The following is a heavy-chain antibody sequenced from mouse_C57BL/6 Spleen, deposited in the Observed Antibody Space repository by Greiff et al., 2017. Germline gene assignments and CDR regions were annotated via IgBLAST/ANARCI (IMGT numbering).Heavy chain of an antibody. CDR3: ARYGGSSPYYFDY. CDR1: GYSFTGYY. V-gene: IGHV1-42*01. Sequence: VQLQQSGPELVKPGASVKISCKASGYSFTGYYMNWVKQSPEKSLEWIGEINPSTGGTTYNQKFKAKATLTVDKSSSTAYMQLKSLTSEDSAVYYCARYGGSSPYYFDYWGQGTTLTVSS. CDR2: INPSTGGT. D-gene: IGHD1-1*01. J-gene: IGHJ2*01.